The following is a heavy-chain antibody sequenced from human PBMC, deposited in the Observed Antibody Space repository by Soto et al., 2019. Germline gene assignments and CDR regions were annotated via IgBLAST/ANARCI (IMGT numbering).Heavy chain of an antibody. CDR1: GFSFSTHG. V-gene: IGHV3-30*18. CDR2: ISYDGFIK. Sequence: QVQLVESGGGVVQPGRSLRLSCASSGFSFSTHGMQWVRQAPGKGLEWVAIISYDGFIKYSSDDVKGRFTISRDNSKNTLFLQMNGLRAEYSAVYYCANDLKASGGHSGTLNCYCGMDVWGQGTTVIVSS. J-gene: IGHJ6*02. CDR3: ANDLKASGGHSGTLNCYCGMDV. D-gene: IGHD3-10*01.